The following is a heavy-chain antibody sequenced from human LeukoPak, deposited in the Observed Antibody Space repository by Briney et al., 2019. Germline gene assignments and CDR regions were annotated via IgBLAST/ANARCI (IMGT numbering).Heavy chain of an antibody. CDR3: AREDYSGYDFYDY. D-gene: IGHD5-12*01. V-gene: IGHV3-74*01. CDR2: INSDGSIR. Sequence: RSGGSLRLSCAASGFTFSSYWMHWVRQAPGKGLVWVSLINSDGSIRNYADSVKGRFTISRDNAKNTLYLQMNSLRVEDTAVYYCAREDYSGYDFYDYWGQGTLVTVSS. CDR1: GFTFSSYW. J-gene: IGHJ4*02.